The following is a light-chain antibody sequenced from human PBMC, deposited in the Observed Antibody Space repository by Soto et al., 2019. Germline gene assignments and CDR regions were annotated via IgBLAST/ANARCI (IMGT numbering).Light chain of an antibody. Sequence: EIVLTQSPATLSLSPGETATLSCRASQSISNYLAWYQHKPGQAPRLLIFDASNRATGIPARFSGSGSGTEFTLTISSLQPDDFATYYCQHYNSYSEAFGQGTKVDIK. CDR2: DAS. CDR1: QSISNY. V-gene: IGKV3-11*01. CDR3: QHYNSYSEA. J-gene: IGKJ1*01.